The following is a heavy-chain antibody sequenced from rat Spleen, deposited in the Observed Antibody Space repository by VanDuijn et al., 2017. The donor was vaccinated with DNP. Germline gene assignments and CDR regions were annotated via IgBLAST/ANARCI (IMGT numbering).Heavy chain of an antibody. V-gene: IGHV3-1*01. CDR1: GYSITSNY. J-gene: IGHJ4*01. Sequence: EVQLQESGPGLVKPSQSLSLTCSVTGYSITSNYWGWIRKFPGNKMEWMGYISYSGSTSYNPSLKSRISITRDTSKNQFFLQLNSVTAEDTATYYCARHRTTSPYYYAMDAWGQGASVTVSS. D-gene: IGHD1-10*01. CDR3: ARHRTTSPYYYAMDA. CDR2: ISYSGST.